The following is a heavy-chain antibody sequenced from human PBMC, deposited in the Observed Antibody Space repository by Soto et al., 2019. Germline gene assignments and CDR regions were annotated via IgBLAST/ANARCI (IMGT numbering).Heavy chain of an antibody. CDR2: FDPEDGET. CDR1: GYTLTELS. J-gene: IGHJ4*02. D-gene: IGHD4-17*01. CDR3: ATGVTTFDY. V-gene: IGHV1-24*01. Sequence: ASVKFSCNVPGYTLTELSVYWVRQAPGKGLEWMGGFDPEDGETIYAQKFQGRVTMTEDTPSDTAYMELSSLRFEDTAVYYCATGVTTFDYWGQGTLVTVSS.